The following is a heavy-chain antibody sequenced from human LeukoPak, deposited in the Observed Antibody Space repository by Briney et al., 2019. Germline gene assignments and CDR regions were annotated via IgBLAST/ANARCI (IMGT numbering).Heavy chain of an antibody. J-gene: IGHJ5*02. D-gene: IGHD2-15*01. CDR1: GGSISSSSYY. V-gene: IGHV4-39*07. CDR2: IYYSGST. CDR3: ARGEMGGCSGGSCYFRATKAHWFDP. Sequence: SETLSLTCTVSGGSISSSSYYWGWIRQPPGTGLEWIGSIYYSGSTYYNPSLKSRVTISVDTSKNQFSLKLSSVTAADTAVYYCARGEMGGCSGGSCYFRATKAHWFDPWGQGTLVTVSS.